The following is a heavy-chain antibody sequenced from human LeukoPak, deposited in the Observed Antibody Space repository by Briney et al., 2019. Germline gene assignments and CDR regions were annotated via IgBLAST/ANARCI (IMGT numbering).Heavy chain of an antibody. V-gene: IGHV3-64*01. CDR3: ARDPTNYGDYASGY. D-gene: IGHD4-17*01. CDR1: GFTFSSYA. J-gene: IGHJ4*02. Sequence: GGSLRLSCAASGFTFSSYAMHWVRQAPGKGLEYVSAISSNGGSTYYANSVKGRFTISRDNSKNTLYLQMGSLRAEDMAVYYCARDPTNYGDYASGYWGPGTLVTVSS. CDR2: ISSNGGST.